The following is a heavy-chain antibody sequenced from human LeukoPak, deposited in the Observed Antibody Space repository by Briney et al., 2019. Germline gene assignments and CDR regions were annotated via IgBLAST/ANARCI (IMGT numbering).Heavy chain of an antibody. CDR2: ISSSSSSI. CDR1: GFTFSSYS. D-gene: IGHD1-1*01. CDR3: ARDSTTTSVFYSYMDV. Sequence: GGSLRLSCAASGFTFSSYSMNWVRQARGKWLEWVSSISSSSSSIHYADSVRGRFTISRDNAKNSLSLQMNSLRAEDTAVYYCARDSTTTSVFYSYMDVWGKGTTVTVSS. V-gene: IGHV3-21*01. J-gene: IGHJ6*03.